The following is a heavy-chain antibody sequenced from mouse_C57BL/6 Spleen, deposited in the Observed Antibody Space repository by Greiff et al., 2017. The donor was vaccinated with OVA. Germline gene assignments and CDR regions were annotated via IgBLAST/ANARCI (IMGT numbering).Heavy chain of an antibody. CDR1: GYSFTDYN. CDR2: INPNYGTT. Sequence: SGPELVKPGASVKISCKASGYSFTDYNMNWVKQSNGKSLEWIGVINPNYGTTSYNQKFKGKATLTVDQSSSTAYMQLNSLTSEDSAVYYCARSGNYYGSSPSYYFDYWGQGTTLTVSS. D-gene: IGHD1-1*01. V-gene: IGHV1-39*01. J-gene: IGHJ2*01. CDR3: ARSGNYYGSSPSYYFDY.